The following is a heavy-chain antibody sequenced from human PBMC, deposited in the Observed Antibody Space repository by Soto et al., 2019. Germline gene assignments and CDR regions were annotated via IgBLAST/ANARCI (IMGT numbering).Heavy chain of an antibody. D-gene: IGHD4-17*01. V-gene: IGHV4-31*03. J-gene: IGHJ4*02. CDR1: GDSIGSGGYY. CDR2: IYYTGST. CDR3: WRGRYGDYGFDY. Sequence: QVQLQESGPGLVKPSQTLSLTCTVSGDSIGSGGYYWSWIRQHPGKGLEWIGYIYYTGSTSYNPSPKDRVRISIETVEKQFPAELSFVAAADTGVYLWWRGRYGDYGFDYWGQGTLVTVSS.